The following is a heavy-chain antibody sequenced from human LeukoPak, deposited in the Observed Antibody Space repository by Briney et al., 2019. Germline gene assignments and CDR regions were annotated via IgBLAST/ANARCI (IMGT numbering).Heavy chain of an antibody. CDR1: GFTFNRNN. CDR3: ARETILAVAGDF. V-gene: IGHV3-48*01. Sequence: PGGSLRLSCAASGFTFNRNNMNWVRQAPGKGLEWVSYISSTSITMYYADSVKGRFTISRDNAKNPLYLQMNSLRADDTAVYYCARETILAVAGDFWGQGTLVTVSS. CDR2: ISSTSITM. D-gene: IGHD6-19*01. J-gene: IGHJ4*02.